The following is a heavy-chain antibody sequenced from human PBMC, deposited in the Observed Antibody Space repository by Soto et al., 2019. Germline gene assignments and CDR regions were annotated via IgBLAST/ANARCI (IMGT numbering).Heavy chain of an antibody. CDR3: ASYGDYGMDV. V-gene: IGHV4-34*01. J-gene: IGHJ6*02. CDR1: GGSFSGYY. Sequence: SETLSLTCAVYGGSFSGYYWSWIRQPPGKGLEWIGEINHSGSTNYNPSLKSRVTISVDTSKNQFSLKLSSVTAADTAVYYCASYGDYGMDVWGQGTAVTVSS. D-gene: IGHD4-17*01. CDR2: INHSGST.